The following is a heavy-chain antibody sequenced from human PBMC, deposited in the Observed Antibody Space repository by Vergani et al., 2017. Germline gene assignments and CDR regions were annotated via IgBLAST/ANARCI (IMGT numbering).Heavy chain of an antibody. J-gene: IGHJ4*02. Sequence: EVELVQSGPEMRKPVESLKISSKGSEYSFGNYWIGWVRQMPGKGLEWMGIIYPTDSDTRYSPSFQGQVTISADKSISTAFLQWDSLKASDTALYYCARHTTYTDSWGQGTLVTVSS. CDR3: ARHTTYTDS. V-gene: IGHV5-51*01. CDR2: IYPTDSDT. D-gene: IGHD1-1*01. CDR1: EYSFGNYW.